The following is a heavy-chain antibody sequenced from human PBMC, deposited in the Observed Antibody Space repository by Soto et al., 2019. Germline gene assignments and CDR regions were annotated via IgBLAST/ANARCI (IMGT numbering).Heavy chain of an antibody. D-gene: IGHD3-9*01. CDR2: ISSSSSTI. J-gene: IGHJ5*02. CDR1: GFTFSSYS. CDR3: ARGHGGYYNPNRLNLFDP. V-gene: IGHV3-48*01. Sequence: GGSLRLSCAASGFTFSSYSMNWVRQAPGKGLEWVSYISSSSSTIYYADTVKGRFTISRDNAKNSLYLQMNSLRAEDTAVYYCARGHGGYYNPNRLNLFDPWGHGTLVTVSS.